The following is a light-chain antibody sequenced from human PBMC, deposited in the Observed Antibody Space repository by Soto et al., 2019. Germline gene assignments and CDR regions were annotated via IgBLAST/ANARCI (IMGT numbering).Light chain of an antibody. V-gene: IGKV3D-15*01. CDR1: QSVSSN. CDR3: QQGTDWPPGT. CDR2: GAS. J-gene: IGKJ1*01. Sequence: EIVMTQSPATLSVSPGERATLSCRASQSVSSNLAWYQQKLGQAPRLLIYGASTRATGIPARFSGSGSGTEFTLTISSLEPEDFAVYYCQQGTDWPPGTFGQGTKVDIK.